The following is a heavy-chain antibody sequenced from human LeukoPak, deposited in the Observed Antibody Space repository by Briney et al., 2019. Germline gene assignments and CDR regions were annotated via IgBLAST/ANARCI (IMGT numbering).Heavy chain of an antibody. CDR2: ISTDESST. Sequence: PGGSLRLSCVASGFTFSSYWMYWVRQAPGKGLVWVSHISTDESSTSYADSVKGRFTISRDNAKNTLYLQMNSLRGEDTAVYYCASGGRSFGYDSWVQGTLVTVSS. J-gene: IGHJ4*02. V-gene: IGHV3-74*01. D-gene: IGHD2-15*01. CDR3: ASGGRSFGYDS. CDR1: GFTFSSYW.